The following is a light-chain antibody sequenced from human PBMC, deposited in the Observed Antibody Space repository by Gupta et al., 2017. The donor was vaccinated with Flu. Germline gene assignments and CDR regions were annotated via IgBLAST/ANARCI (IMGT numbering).Light chain of an antibody. J-gene: IGKJ3*01. Sequence: HITQSPSSLSASVRDRVTIPCRASQTVGDYLRWFQQKPGEAPHLLIYAASSLQTGVPSRFSGSGSGTDFTLTISSLQPEDFATYYCQQSHSPPPTFGPGTKVDLK. V-gene: IGKV1-39*01. CDR2: AAS. CDR3: QQSHSPPPT. CDR1: QTVGDY.